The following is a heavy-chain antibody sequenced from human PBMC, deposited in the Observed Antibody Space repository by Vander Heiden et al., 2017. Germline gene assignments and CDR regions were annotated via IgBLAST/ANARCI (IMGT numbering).Heavy chain of an antibody. CDR3: ATRGGSSNSAPLDY. J-gene: IGHJ4*02. CDR2: ISGSGGST. D-gene: IGHD1-26*01. V-gene: IGHV3-23*01. Sequence: EVQLLESGGGLVQPGGSLRLSCAASGFTFSSYAMSWVRQAPGKGLEWVSAISGSGGSTYYADSGKGRFTISRDNSKNTLYLQMNSLRAEDTAVYYCATRGGSSNSAPLDYWGQGTLVTVSS. CDR1: GFTFSSYA.